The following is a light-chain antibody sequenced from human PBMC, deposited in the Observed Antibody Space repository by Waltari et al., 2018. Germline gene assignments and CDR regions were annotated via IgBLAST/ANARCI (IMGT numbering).Light chain of an antibody. CDR3: NSYTGSSSWV. CDR2: DVS. Sequence: QSALTQPASVSGSPGQSITISCTGTSSDVGFYNYVSWYQQHPGKAPKLIIYDVSELPSGVSHRFSGSKSGNTASLTISGLQAEDEADYYCNSYTGSSSWVFGGGTKLTVL. J-gene: IGLJ3*02. CDR1: SSDVGFYNY. V-gene: IGLV2-14*01.